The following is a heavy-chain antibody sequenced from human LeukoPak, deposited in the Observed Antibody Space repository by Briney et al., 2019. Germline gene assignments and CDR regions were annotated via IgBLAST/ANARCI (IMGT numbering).Heavy chain of an antibody. J-gene: IGHJ4*02. CDR3: ARSRGYYFDY. D-gene: IGHD3-16*01. CDR2: INPAGGST. Sequence: ASVKVSCKASGYSFTNYYIHWVRRAPGQGLEWMGFINPAGGSTTYTQKFQGRVSVTRDMSTSSVRLELISLKSEDTAVYYCARSRGYYFDYWGQGTLVTVSS. V-gene: IGHV1-46*01. CDR1: GYSFTNYY.